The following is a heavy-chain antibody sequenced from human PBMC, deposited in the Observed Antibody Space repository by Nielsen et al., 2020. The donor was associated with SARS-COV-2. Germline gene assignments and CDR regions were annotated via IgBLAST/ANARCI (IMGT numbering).Heavy chain of an antibody. CDR3: AKDRNGHTYYFDY. J-gene: IGHJ4*02. Sequence: GESLKISCAASGFTFNSYAMSWVRQAPGKGLEWVSAISGSGGSTYYADSVKGRFTISRDNSKNTLYLQMNSLRAEDTAVYYCAKDRNGHTYYFDYWGQGTLVTVSS. D-gene: IGHD2-8*01. CDR1: GFTFNSYA. V-gene: IGHV3-23*01. CDR2: ISGSGGST.